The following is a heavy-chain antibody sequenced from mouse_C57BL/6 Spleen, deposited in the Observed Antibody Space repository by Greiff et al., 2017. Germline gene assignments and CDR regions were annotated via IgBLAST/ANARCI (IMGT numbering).Heavy chain of an antibody. Sequence: QVQLQQPGAELVKPGASVKLSCKASGYTFTSYWMHWVKQRPGRGLEWIGRIDPNSGGTKYNEKFKSKATLTVDKPSSTAYMQLRSLTSEDAAVYYCARIMALGGYFDVWGTGTTVTVSS. V-gene: IGHV1-72*01. CDR1: GYTFTSYW. D-gene: IGHD2-14*01. CDR3: ARIMALGGYFDV. CDR2: IDPNSGGT. J-gene: IGHJ1*03.